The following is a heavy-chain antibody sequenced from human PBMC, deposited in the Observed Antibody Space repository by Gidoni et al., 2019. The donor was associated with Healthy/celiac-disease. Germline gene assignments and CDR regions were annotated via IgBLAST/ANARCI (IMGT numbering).Heavy chain of an antibody. J-gene: IGHJ4*02. CDR2: IKSKTDGGTT. V-gene: IGHV3-15*01. D-gene: IGHD3-22*01. Sequence: EVQLVESGGGLVKPGGSLRLACAAAGFSLGNSCMSWVRQAPGKGLEWVGHIKSKTDGGTTDYAAPVKGRFTISRDDSKNTLYLQMNSLKTEDTAVYYCTTDASSYYDSSGYLYYWGQGTLVTVSS. CDR3: TTDASSYYDSSGYLYY. CDR1: GFSLGNSC.